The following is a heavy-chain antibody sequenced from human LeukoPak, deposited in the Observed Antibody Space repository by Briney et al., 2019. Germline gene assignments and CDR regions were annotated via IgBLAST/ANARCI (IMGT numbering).Heavy chain of an antibody. CDR3: ARRSSGYYYYFDY. CDR1: GFTFSSYS. D-gene: IGHD3-22*01. J-gene: IGHJ4*02. V-gene: IGHV3-21*01. CDR2: ISSSSSYI. Sequence: GGFLRLSCAASGFTFSSYSMNWVRQAPGKGLEWVSSISSSSSYIYYADSVKGRFTISRDNAKNSLYLQMNSLRAEDTAVYYCARRSSGYYYYFDYWGQGTLVTVSS.